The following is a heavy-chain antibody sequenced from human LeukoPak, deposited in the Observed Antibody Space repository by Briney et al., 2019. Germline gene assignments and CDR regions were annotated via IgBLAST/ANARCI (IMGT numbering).Heavy chain of an antibody. CDR2: ISRSSRYI. Sequence: PGGSLRLSCAASGFTFSTYSMNWVRRAPGKGLEWVSSISRSSRYIYYADSVEGRFTISRDNAKNSLYLQMNSLRAEDTAVYFCARYVDSKCYFDYWGQGTLVTVSS. CDR3: ARYVDSKCYFDY. CDR1: GFTFSTYS. V-gene: IGHV3-21*01. J-gene: IGHJ4*02. D-gene: IGHD5-12*01.